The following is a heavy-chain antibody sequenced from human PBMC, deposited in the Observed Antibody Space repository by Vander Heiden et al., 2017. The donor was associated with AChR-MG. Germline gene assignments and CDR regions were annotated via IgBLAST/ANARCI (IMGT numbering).Heavy chain of an antibody. CDR2: IDWDDDK. Sequence: QVTLRESGPALVKPTQTLTLTCTSPGFSLSTSGMCVSWIRQPPGKALEWLARIDWDDDKYYSTSLKTRLTISKDTSKNQVVLTMTNMDPVDTATYYCARMVVTMVRGVIGGNWFDPWGQGTLVTVSS. J-gene: IGHJ5*02. V-gene: IGHV2-70*15. CDR1: GFSLSTSGMC. CDR3: ARMVVTMVRGVIGGNWFDP. D-gene: IGHD3-10*01.